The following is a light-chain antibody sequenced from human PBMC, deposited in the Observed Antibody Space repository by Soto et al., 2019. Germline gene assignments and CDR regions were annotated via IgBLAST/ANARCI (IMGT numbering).Light chain of an antibody. J-gene: IGKJ1*01. CDR1: QGIGDD. CDR3: LQHNTYPWT. Sequence: DIQMTQSPSSLSASVGDRVIITCRASQGIGDDLGGYQQKPGQAPKRLIYAASSLQSGVPSRFSGSGSGTDFTLTISSLQPDDFASYYCLQHNTYPWTFGPGTKVEVK. V-gene: IGKV1-17*01. CDR2: AAS.